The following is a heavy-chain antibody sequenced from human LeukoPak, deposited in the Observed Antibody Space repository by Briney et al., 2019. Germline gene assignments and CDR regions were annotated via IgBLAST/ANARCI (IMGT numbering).Heavy chain of an antibody. CDR1: GFTFNNYW. CDR2: IKPDGGEK. J-gene: IGHJ4*02. D-gene: IGHD2-21*01. Sequence: PGGSLRLSCAASGFTFNNYWMSWVRQAPGKGLEWVANIKPDGGEKYYVDSVKGRFTISRDNAKNSLYLQMNRLRVEDTALYYCASGVAFDYWGQGTLVTVSS. CDR3: ASGVAFDY. V-gene: IGHV3-7*01.